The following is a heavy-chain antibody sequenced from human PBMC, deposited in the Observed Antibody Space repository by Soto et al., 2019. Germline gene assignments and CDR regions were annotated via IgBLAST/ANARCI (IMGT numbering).Heavy chain of an antibody. CDR3: ARDLKDIVVVPAAIRQLDYYYYYGMDV. CDR2: IWYDGSNK. J-gene: IGHJ6*02. V-gene: IGHV3-33*01. CDR1: GFTFSSYG. Sequence: GGSLRLSCAASGFTFSSYGMHWVRQAPGKGLEWVAVIWYDGSNKYYADSVKGRFTISRDNSKNTLYLQMNSLRAEDTAVYYCARDLKDIVVVPAAIRQLDYYYYYGMDVWGQGTTVTVSS. D-gene: IGHD2-2*02.